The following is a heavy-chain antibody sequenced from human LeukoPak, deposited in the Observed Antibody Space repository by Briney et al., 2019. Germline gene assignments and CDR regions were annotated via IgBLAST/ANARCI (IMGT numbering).Heavy chain of an antibody. J-gene: IGHJ6*02. CDR1: GGSISGSSYY. V-gene: IGHV4-39*02. CDR2: IYYSGST. CDR3: AGERGYCSSTSCYNYYGMDV. D-gene: IGHD2-2*01. Sequence: PSETLSLTCTVSGGSISGSSYYWGWIRQPPGKGLEWIGSIYYSGSTYYNPSLKSRVTISVDTSKNQFSLELNSVTATDTAVYYCAGERGYCSSTSCYNYYGMDVWGQGTTVTVSS.